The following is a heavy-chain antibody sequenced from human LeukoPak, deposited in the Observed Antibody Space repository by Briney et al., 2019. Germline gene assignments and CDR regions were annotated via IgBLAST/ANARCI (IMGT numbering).Heavy chain of an antibody. D-gene: IGHD2-15*01. J-gene: IGHJ4*02. CDR1: GDSMSTYY. CDR3: ARADCSGGYCYFFDY. CDR2: IYTTGGT. Sequence: SETLSLTCTVSGDSMSTYYWNWIRQSAGKGLEWIGRIYTTGGTTYNPSLKNRVTSSVDTSKNHFSLRLSSVTAADTAVYYCARADCSGGYCYFFDYWGQGTLVTVSS. V-gene: IGHV4-4*07.